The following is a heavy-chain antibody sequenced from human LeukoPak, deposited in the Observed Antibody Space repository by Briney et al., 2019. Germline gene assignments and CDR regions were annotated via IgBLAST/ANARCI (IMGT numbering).Heavy chain of an antibody. V-gene: IGHV3-66*01. D-gene: IGHD6-13*01. CDR2: IYSGGST. Sequence: PGGSLRLSCAASGFTVSSNYMSWVRQAPGKGLEWVSVIYSGGSTYYAGSVKGRFTISRDNSKNTLYLQMNSLRAEDTAVYYCARYSSSWGFDYWGQGTLVTVSS. CDR1: GFTVSSNY. CDR3: ARYSSSWGFDY. J-gene: IGHJ4*02.